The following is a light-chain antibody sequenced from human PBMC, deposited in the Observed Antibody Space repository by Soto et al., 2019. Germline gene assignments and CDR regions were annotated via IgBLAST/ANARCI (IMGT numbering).Light chain of an antibody. CDR3: CSYAGSFIFV. Sequence: QSVLTQPRSVSGSPGQSVTISCTGTSSDVGGYNYVSWYQQHPGKAPKLMIFDVSERPSGVPDRFSGSKSGNTASLIISGLQAEDEADYYCCSYAGSFIFVFGTGTKVTVL. CDR1: SSDVGGYNY. CDR2: DVS. J-gene: IGLJ1*01. V-gene: IGLV2-11*01.